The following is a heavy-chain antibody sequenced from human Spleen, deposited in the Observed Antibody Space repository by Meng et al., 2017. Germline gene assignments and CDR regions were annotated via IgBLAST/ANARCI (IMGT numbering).Heavy chain of an antibody. D-gene: IGHD5-18*01. CDR1: GFTFSSYW. Sequence: VHLVQSGGSLVRPGGSLRLSCAASGFTFSSYWMHWVRQAPGKGLVWVSRINSDGSDTTYADSVKGRFTISRDNTKNILYLQMNSLRAEDTAMYYCARHGYTYACDSWGQGALVTVSS. CDR3: ARHGYTYACDS. V-gene: IGHV3-74*01. J-gene: IGHJ5*01. CDR2: INSDGSDT.